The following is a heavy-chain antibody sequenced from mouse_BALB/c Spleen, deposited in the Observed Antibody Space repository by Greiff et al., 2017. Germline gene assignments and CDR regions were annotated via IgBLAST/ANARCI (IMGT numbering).Heavy chain of an antibody. CDR2: ISSGGSYT. V-gene: IGHV5-6*01. J-gene: IGHJ4*01. D-gene: IGHD1-1*01. CDR3: ARQGYYYGLGYDMDY. Sequence: EVKLVESGGDLVKPGGSLKLSCAASGFTFSSYGMSWVRQTPDQRLEWVATISSGGSYTYYPDSVKGRFSISRDNAKNTLYLQMSSLKSEDTAMYYCARQGYYYGLGYDMDYWGAGTTVTVSS. CDR1: GFTFSSYG.